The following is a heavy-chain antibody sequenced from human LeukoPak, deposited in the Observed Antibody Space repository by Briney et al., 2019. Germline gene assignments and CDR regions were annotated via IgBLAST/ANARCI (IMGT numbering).Heavy chain of an antibody. CDR3: AREGYGSGRAGTFNI. CDR1: GFTFSSYG. V-gene: IGHV3-30*19. J-gene: IGHJ3*02. Sequence: GGSLRLSCAASGFTFSSYGMHWVRRAPGKGLEWVAGISLDGNNKHYADSAKGRFTISRDNSRNTLDLQMDSLKFEDTAFYYCAREGYGSGRAGTFNIWGQGTMVTVSS. CDR2: ISLDGNNK. D-gene: IGHD6-19*01.